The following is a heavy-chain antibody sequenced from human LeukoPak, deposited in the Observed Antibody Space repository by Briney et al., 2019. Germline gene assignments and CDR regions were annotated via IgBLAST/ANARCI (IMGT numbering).Heavy chain of an antibody. CDR2: INPSSGAT. Sequence: GASVKVSCNTSGYTFTGYYLHWVRQAPGQGLEWMGWINPSSGATDYAQRFQGRVTMTRDTSISTAYMELNSLTSDDTAVYFCARGPHIAAAGTGPQTYWGQGTLVTVSS. V-gene: IGHV1-2*02. CDR1: GYTFTGYY. D-gene: IGHD6-13*01. CDR3: ARGPHIAAAGTGPQTY. J-gene: IGHJ4*02.